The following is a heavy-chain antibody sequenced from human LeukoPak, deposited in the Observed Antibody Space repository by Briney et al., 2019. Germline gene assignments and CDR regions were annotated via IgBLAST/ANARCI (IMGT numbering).Heavy chain of an antibody. CDR2: IYHTVTA. J-gene: IGHJ4*02. Sequence: SETLSLTCTVSGDSVGNGGYYWTWIRQPPGKGLEWIGHIYHTVTAYYNPSLKSRVSISVDRSKNLFSLKVNSVTAADTAVYYCARGSAGWDFWTLDWGQGTLVTVSS. V-gene: IGHV4-30-2*01. CDR3: ARGSAGWDFWTLD. D-gene: IGHD3/OR15-3a*01. CDR1: GDSVGNGGYY.